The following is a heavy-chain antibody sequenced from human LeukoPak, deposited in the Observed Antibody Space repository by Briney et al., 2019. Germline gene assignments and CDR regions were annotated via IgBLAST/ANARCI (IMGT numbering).Heavy chain of an antibody. D-gene: IGHD6-6*01. Sequence: SETLSLTCTVSGGSISSYYWSWLRQPPGKGLEWIGYIYYSGSTNYNPSLKSRVTISVDTSKNQFSLKLSSVTAADTAVYYCARDSGFGQLDLAYWGQGTLVTVSS. CDR3: ARDSGFGQLDLAY. V-gene: IGHV4-59*01. CDR2: IYYSGST. J-gene: IGHJ4*02. CDR1: GGSISSYY.